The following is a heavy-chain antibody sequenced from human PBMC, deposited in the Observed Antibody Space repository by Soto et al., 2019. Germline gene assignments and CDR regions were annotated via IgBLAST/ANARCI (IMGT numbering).Heavy chain of an antibody. V-gene: IGHV5-51*01. J-gene: IGHJ4*02. D-gene: IGHD3-9*01. CDR1: GYSFTTYW. CDR2: IYPGDSDT. CDR3: ARQAPLGAVVLRYFDWLTPRDD. Sequence: EVQLVQSGAEVKKPGESLKISCKGSGYSFTTYWIGWMRQMPGKGLEWLGIIYPGDSDTRYSPSFQGQVTISAGNSISAAYLQWSSLKASDTAMYYCARQAPLGAVVLRYFDWLTPRDDWGQGTLVTVSS.